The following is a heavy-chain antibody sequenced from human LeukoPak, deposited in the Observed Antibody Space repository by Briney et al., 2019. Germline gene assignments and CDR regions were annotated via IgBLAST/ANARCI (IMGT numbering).Heavy chain of an antibody. D-gene: IGHD4-23*01. Sequence: SETLSLTCTVSGSSISSGSYYWSWIRQPAGKGLEWIGRIYTSGSTNYNPSLKSRVTISVDTSKNQFSLKLSSVTAADTAVYYCATDGGNSYYYYYMDVWGKGTTVTVS. V-gene: IGHV4-61*02. J-gene: IGHJ6*03. CDR2: IYTSGST. CDR3: ATDGGNSYYYYYMDV. CDR1: GSSISSGSYY.